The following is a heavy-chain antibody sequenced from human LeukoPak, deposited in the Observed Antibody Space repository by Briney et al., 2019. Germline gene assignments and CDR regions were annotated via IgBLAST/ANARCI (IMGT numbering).Heavy chain of an antibody. CDR3: AREGAHCTNGVCQSYYYYYMDV. CDR1: GYTFTSYG. D-gene: IGHD2-8*01. CDR2: ISAYNGNT. Sequence: ASVKVSCXASGYTFTSYGISWVRQAPGQGLDWMGWISAYNGNTNYAQTLQGRVTMTTDTSTSTAYMELRSLRSDDTAVYYCAREGAHCTNGVCQSYYYYYMDVWGKGTTVTVSS. J-gene: IGHJ6*03. V-gene: IGHV1-18*01.